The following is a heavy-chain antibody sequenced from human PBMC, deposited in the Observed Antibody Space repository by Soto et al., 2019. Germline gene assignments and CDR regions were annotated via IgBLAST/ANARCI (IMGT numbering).Heavy chain of an antibody. V-gene: IGHV3-11*01. CDR2: ISSGGRIT. Sequence: GGSLRLSCAASGFTFSDFFMSWIRQAPGKGLEWVSYISSGGRITIYADSVKGRFTISRDNAKNSLYLQMNSLRADDTAVYYCAIHASSWSNFDSWGQGTLVTVSS. CDR1: GFTFSDFF. CDR3: AIHASSWSNFDS. D-gene: IGHD2-2*01. J-gene: IGHJ4*02.